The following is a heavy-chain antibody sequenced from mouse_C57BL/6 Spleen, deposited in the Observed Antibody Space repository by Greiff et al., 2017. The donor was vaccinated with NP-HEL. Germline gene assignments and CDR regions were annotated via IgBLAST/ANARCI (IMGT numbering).Heavy chain of an antibody. J-gene: IGHJ2*01. D-gene: IGHD2-10*02. V-gene: IGHV1-69*01. CDR2: IDPSDSYT. CDR3: ARSRYGIYERGYSFDY. Sequence: QVQLQQPGAELVMPGASVKLSCKASGYTFTSYWMHWVKQRPGQGLEWIGEIDPSDSYTNYNQKFKGKSTLTVDKSSSTAYMQLSSLTSEDSAVYYSARSRYGIYERGYSFDYWGQGTTLTLSS. CDR1: GYTFTSYW.